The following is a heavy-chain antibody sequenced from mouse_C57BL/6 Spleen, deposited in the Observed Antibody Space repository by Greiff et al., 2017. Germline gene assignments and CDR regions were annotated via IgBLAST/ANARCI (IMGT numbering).Heavy chain of an antibody. CDR2: IDPEDGDT. CDR3: ARSDYYGSSYYYAMDD. CDR1: GFNIKDYY. J-gene: IGHJ4*01. D-gene: IGHD1-1*01. V-gene: IGHV14-2*01. Sequence: VQLQQSGAELVKPGASVKLSCTASGFNIKDYYMHWVKQRTEQGLEWIGRIDPEDGDTKYAPKFQGKATITADTSSNTAYLQLSSLTSEDTAVXYCARSDYYGSSYYYAMDDWGQGTSVTVSS.